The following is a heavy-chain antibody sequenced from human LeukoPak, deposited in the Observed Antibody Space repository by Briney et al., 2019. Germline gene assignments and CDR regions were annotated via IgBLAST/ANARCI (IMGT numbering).Heavy chain of an antibody. CDR1: GYTFTNYY. V-gene: IGHV1-46*01. CDR2: INPSVGTT. J-gene: IGHJ6*03. CDR3: ARFHAYYYYMDV. Sequence: GSSVKVSCKASGYTFTNYYIHWVGQAPGHGLEWMGTINPSVGTTRSAKGRAALTRDTSTSTVYMALSTLRSEDTAVYYCARFHAYYYYMDVWGKGTTVTVSS.